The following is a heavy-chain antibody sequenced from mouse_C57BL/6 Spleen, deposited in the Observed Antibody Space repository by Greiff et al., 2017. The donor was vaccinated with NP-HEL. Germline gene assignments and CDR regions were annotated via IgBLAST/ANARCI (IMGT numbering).Heavy chain of an antibody. V-gene: IGHV1-82*01. J-gene: IGHJ3*01. CDR3: ARSEFITTVVAPFAY. D-gene: IGHD1-1*01. CDR1: GYAFSSSW. CDR2: IYPGDGDT. Sequence: QVQLQQSGPELVKPGASVKISCKASGYAFSSSWMNWVKQRPGKGLEWIGRIYPGDGDTNYNGKFKGKATLTADKSSSTAYMQLSSLTSEDSAVYFCARSEFITTVVAPFAYWGQGTLVTVSA.